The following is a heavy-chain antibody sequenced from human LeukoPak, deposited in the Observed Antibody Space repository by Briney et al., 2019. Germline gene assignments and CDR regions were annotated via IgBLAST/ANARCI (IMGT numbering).Heavy chain of an antibody. V-gene: IGHV3-7*01. CDR2: IKHDGSKK. J-gene: IGHJ4*02. Sequence: PGGSLRLSCAPSGFTFSIYWMTWVRQAPGKGLEWVANIKHDGSKKYYVDSVKGRFTIYRDKAQKTLYLQIKSLRAEGTAVCYSARDGFNYNSDLFYFDHWGQGTLVTVSS. D-gene: IGHD6-19*01. CDR1: GFTFSIYW. CDR3: ARDGFNYNSDLFYFDH.